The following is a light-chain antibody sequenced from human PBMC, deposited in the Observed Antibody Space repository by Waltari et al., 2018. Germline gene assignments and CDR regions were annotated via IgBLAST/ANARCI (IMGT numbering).Light chain of an antibody. CDR1: QTVGSY. J-gene: IGKJ2*01. CDR2: DAS. V-gene: IGKV3-11*01. Sequence: SCRASQTVGSYLAWYQQRPGQTPRLLIFDASSRATGISAKFSGSGSGTDFTLTVSNLEPEDFAVYYCQQRSNWPYTFGQGTRVEIK. CDR3: QQRSNWPYT.